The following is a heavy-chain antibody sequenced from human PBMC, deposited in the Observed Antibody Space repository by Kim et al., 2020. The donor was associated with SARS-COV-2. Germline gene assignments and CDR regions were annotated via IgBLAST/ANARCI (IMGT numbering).Heavy chain of an antibody. J-gene: IGHJ5*02. CDR2: IWYDGSNK. D-gene: IGHD6-19*01. CDR3: AKGAIAVAGNNWFDP. Sequence: GGSLRLSCAASGFTFSSYGMHWVRQAPGKGLEWVAVIWYDGSNKYYADSVKGRFTISRDNSKNTLYLQMNSLRAEDTAVYYCAKGAIAVAGNNWFDPWGQGTLVTVSS. V-gene: IGHV3-33*06. CDR1: GFTFSSYG.